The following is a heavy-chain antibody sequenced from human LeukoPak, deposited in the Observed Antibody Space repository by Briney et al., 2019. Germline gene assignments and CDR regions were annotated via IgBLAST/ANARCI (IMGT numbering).Heavy chain of an antibody. Sequence: GGSLRLSCAASGFTFSTYGMHWVRQAPGKGLEWVSAISGSGGSTYYADSVKGRFTISRDNSKNTLYLQMNSLRAEDTAVYYCAKGASSYSSSSNFDYWGQGTLVTVSS. D-gene: IGHD6-6*01. V-gene: IGHV3-23*01. CDR1: GFTFSTYG. J-gene: IGHJ4*02. CDR2: ISGSGGST. CDR3: AKGASSYSSSSNFDY.